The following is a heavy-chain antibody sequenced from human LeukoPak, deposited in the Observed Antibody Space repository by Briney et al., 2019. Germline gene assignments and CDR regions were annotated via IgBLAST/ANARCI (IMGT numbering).Heavy chain of an antibody. Sequence: GGSLRLSCSASGFTFSSYAMHWVRQAPGKGLEYVSAISSNGGSTYYADSVKGRFTISRDNSKNTLYLQMNSLRAEDTAVYYCAKDSRLDYYDDDYWGQGTLVTVSS. CDR2: ISSNGGST. CDR1: GFTFSSYA. V-gene: IGHV3-64*04. J-gene: IGHJ4*02. CDR3: AKDSRLDYYDDDY. D-gene: IGHD3-22*01.